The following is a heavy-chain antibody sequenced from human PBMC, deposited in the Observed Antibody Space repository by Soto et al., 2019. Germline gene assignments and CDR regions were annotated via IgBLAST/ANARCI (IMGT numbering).Heavy chain of an antibody. J-gene: IGHJ6*02. V-gene: IGHV1-69*13. CDR2: IIPIFGTA. CDR1: GGTFSSYA. Sequence: VASVKVSCKASGGTFSSYAISWVRQAPGQGLEWMGGIIPIFGTANYAQKFQGRVTITADESTSTAYMELSSLRSEDTAVYYCARSRSEGFYYYGMDVWGQGTTVTVSS. D-gene: IGHD2-15*01. CDR3: ARSRSEGFYYYGMDV.